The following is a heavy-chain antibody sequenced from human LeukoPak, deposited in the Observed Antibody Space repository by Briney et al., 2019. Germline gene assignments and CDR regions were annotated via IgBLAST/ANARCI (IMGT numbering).Heavy chain of an antibody. J-gene: IGHJ4*02. D-gene: IGHD5-24*01. CDR2: INSDGTST. CDR1: GFTFSYYW. V-gene: IGHV3-74*01. Sequence: PGGSLRLSCAASGFTFSYYWMHWVRQAPGKGLVWDSRINSDGTSTIYADSVKGRFTISRDNAKNTLYLQMNSLRAEDTAVYYCERVDLRDGYMPDDYWGQGTLVTVSS. CDR3: ERVDLRDGYMPDDY.